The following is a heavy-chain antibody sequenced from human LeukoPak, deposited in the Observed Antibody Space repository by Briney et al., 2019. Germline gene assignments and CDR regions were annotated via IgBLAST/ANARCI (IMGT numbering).Heavy chain of an antibody. CDR3: ARAVCPTIKFCDSSYFMDV. D-gene: IGHD6-6*01. CDR2: INWNGAST. J-gene: IGHJ6*03. CDR1: GFSFDDLG. V-gene: IGHV3-20*04. Sequence: PGGSLRLSCAASGFSFDDLGMTWVRHVPGKGLEWVAGINWNGASTGYADSVRGRFTISRDNAKNSLYLQMNSLRAEDTALYYCARAVCPTIKFCDSSYFMDVWGKGTTVNVS.